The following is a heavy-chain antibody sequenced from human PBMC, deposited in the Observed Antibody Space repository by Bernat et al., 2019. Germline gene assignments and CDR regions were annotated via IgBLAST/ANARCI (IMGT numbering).Heavy chain of an antibody. CDR3: AKWSVAFDI. J-gene: IGHJ3*02. CDR1: GFTFGSCG. CDR2: ISYDGSNK. V-gene: IGHV3-30*18. Sequence: QVQLVESGGGVVQPGRSLRLSCSASGFTFGSCGMHWGRQAPGKGLEWVAVISYDGSNKYYADSVKGRLTLSRDNSKNTMDLQMNSLRAEDTAVYYCAKWSVAFDIWGQGTMVTVSS. D-gene: IGHD3-3*01.